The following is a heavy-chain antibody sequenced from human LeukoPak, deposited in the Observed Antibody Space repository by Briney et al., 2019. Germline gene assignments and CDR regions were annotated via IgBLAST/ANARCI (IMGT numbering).Heavy chain of an antibody. CDR3: AKDIGSGWSFDY. D-gene: IGHD6-19*01. CDR2: IKGNGDTT. CDR1: GFTFSNYA. Sequence: PGGSLRLSCAASGFTFSNYALSWVRQAPGKGLEWVSLIKGNGDTTYNADSVKGRFTISRDNSKNSLYLQINSLRTEDTALYYCAKDIGSGWSFDYWGQGTLVTVSS. J-gene: IGHJ4*02. V-gene: IGHV3-43*02.